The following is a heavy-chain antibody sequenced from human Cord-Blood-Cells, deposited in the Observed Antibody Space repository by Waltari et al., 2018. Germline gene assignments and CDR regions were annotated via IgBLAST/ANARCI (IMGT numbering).Heavy chain of an antibody. Sequence: QVQLVESGGGVVQPGRSLRLSCAASGFTFSSYAMHWVRQAPGKGLEGVAVISYDGSNKYYADSVKGRFTISRDNSKNTLYLQMNSLRAEDTAVYYCARCWDYWGQGTLVTVSS. V-gene: IGHV3-30*04. J-gene: IGHJ4*02. CDR3: ARCWDY. CDR1: GFTFSSYA. CDR2: ISYDGSNK.